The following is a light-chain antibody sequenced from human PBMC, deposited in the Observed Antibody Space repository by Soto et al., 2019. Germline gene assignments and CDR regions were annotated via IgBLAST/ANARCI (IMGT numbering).Light chain of an antibody. CDR1: QSVSSY. CDR3: QQRSNWPTT. V-gene: IGKV3-11*01. J-gene: IGKJ5*01. Sequence: DIVLTHSPATLSLSPGERATLSCRASQSVSSYLAWYQQKPGQAPRLLIYDASNRATGIPARFSGSGSGTDLTLTISSLEPEDFAVYYCQQRSNWPTTFGQGTRLEIK. CDR2: DAS.